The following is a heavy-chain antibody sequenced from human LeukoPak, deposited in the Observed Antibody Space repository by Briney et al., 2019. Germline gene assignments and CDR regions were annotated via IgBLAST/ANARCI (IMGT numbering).Heavy chain of an antibody. V-gene: IGHV4-39*01. Sequence: PSETLSLTCTVSGGSISSSSYYWGWIRQPPGKGLEWIGSIYYSGSTYYNPSLKSRVTISVDTSKNQFSLKLSSVTAADTAVYYCARLDWNYPDYWGQGTLVTVSS. CDR1: GGSISSSSYY. J-gene: IGHJ4*02. D-gene: IGHD1-7*01. CDR3: ARLDWNYPDY. CDR2: IYYSGST.